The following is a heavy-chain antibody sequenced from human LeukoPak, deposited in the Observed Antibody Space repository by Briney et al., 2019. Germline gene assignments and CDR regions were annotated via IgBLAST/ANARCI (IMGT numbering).Heavy chain of an antibody. D-gene: IGHD4-17*01. Sequence: SETLSLTCAVYGVSFSGYYWSWIRQPPGKGLAWIGEINHSGSTNYNPSLKSRVTISVDTSKNQFSLKLGSVTAADTAVYYCASGTYGDYYYYYMDVWGKGTTVTVSS. CDR3: ASGTYGDYYYYYMDV. V-gene: IGHV4-34*01. CDR2: INHSGST. J-gene: IGHJ6*03. CDR1: GVSFSGYY.